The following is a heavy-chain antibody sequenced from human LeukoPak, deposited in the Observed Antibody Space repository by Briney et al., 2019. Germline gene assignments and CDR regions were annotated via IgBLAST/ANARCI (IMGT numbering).Heavy chain of an antibody. Sequence: SETLSLTCTVSGYSISSGYYWGWIRQPPGKGLEWIGSIYHSGSTYYNPSLKSRVTISVDTSKNQFSLKLSSVTAADTAVYYCARDPRGYDSSGYYYYLDYWGQGTLVTVSS. CDR1: GYSISSGYY. D-gene: IGHD3-22*01. CDR2: IYHSGST. V-gene: IGHV4-38-2*02. CDR3: ARDPRGYDSSGYYYYLDY. J-gene: IGHJ4*02.